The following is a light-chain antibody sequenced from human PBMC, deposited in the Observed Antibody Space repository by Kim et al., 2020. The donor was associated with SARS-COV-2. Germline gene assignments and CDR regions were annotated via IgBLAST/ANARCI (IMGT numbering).Light chain of an antibody. Sequence: SVSPGERATLSCSACESVSSNFAWYQQKPGQVPRLLIFGASTRATDMPARFSASGSGTEFTLTISSLQSEDFAVYYCQQYSGWPRTFGQGTKVEIK. CDR2: GAS. CDR1: ESVSSN. CDR3: QQYSGWPRT. J-gene: IGKJ1*01. V-gene: IGKV3-15*01.